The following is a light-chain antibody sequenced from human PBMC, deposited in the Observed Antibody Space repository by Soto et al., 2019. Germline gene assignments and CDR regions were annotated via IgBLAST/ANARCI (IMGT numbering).Light chain of an antibody. V-gene: IGKV1-27*01. Sequence: DIQMTQSPSSLSASVGDRVTITCRASQDISNYLAWYQQKPGKVPKLLIYATSALPSGVPSRFSGSGSGTDFTLTISSLQPEDVATYFCQNYNSVPRTFGQRTRVEIK. CDR2: ATS. J-gene: IGKJ1*01. CDR1: QDISNY. CDR3: QNYNSVPRT.